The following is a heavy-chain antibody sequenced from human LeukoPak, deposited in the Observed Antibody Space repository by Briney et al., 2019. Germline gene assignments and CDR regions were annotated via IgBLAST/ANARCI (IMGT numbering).Heavy chain of an antibody. CDR3: GVFPGGGGGDY. D-gene: IGHD3-10*01. Sequence: TGESLKISCKGSGFSFTNYWIGWVRQMPGTGLEWVGIIYAGDSDTRYSPSFQGQVTISADKTITTAYLQWISLKASDTAMYYWGVFPGGGGGDYGGRGPLVTVS. J-gene: IGHJ4*02. CDR2: IYAGDSDT. CDR1: GFSFTNYW. V-gene: IGHV5-51*01.